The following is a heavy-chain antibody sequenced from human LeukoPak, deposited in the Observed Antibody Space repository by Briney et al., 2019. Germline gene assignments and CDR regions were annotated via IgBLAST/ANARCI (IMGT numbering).Heavy chain of an antibody. CDR1: GFTFSSYW. J-gene: IGHJ3*02. CDR3: ARDGRIRITMVRGVREYAFDI. Sequence: GGSLRLSCAASGFTFSSYWMSWVRQAPGKGLEWVANIKQDGSEKYYVDSVKGRFTISRDNAKNYLYLQMNSLRAEDTAVYYCARDGRIRITMVRGVREYAFDIWGQGTMVTVSS. CDR2: IKQDGSEK. D-gene: IGHD3-10*01. V-gene: IGHV3-7*03.